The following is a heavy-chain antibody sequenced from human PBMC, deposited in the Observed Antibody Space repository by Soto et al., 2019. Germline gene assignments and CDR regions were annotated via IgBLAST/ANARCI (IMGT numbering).Heavy chain of an antibody. J-gene: IGHJ4*02. CDR2: IKQDGSER. D-gene: IGHD2-15*01. Sequence: PGGSLRLSCAVSGFSISSYWMSWVRQAPGKGLEWVANIKQDGSERYYVDSVKGRFTVSRDNAKNSLYLQMSSLRAEDTAVYHCARESVVVLVAAFHHYFFDYWGQGTLVTVSS. CDR1: GFSISSYW. CDR3: ARESVVVLVAAFHHYFFDY. V-gene: IGHV3-7*01.